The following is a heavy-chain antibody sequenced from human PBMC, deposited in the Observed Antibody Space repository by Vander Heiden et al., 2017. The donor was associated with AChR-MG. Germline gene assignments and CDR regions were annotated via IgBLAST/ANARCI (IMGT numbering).Heavy chain of an antibody. Sequence: EVQLVESGGGLVQPGGSLSLSCAAPGFTFSSYWMSWVRQAPGKGLEWVANIKQDGSEKYYVDSVKGRFTISRDNAKNSLYLQMNSLRAEDTAVYYCARAGGSGSYYPFWGQGTLVTVSS. CDR3: ARAGGSGSYYPF. CDR2: IKQDGSEK. CDR1: GFTFSSYW. V-gene: IGHV3-7*03. D-gene: IGHD3-10*01. J-gene: IGHJ4*02.